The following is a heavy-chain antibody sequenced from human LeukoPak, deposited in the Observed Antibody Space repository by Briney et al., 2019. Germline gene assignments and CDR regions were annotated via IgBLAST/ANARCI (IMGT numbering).Heavy chain of an antibody. V-gene: IGHV4-59*08. Sequence: SETLSLTCSVSESSISNYYWSWIRQSPGKGLEWIGYIYSTGSTDYNPSLKSRVTISVETSKNQFSLRLSSVTAADTAVYFCARHEGLARPFDYWGQGTLVPVSS. CDR3: ARHEGLARPFDY. CDR1: ESSISNYY. CDR2: IYSTGST. D-gene: IGHD6-19*01. J-gene: IGHJ4*02.